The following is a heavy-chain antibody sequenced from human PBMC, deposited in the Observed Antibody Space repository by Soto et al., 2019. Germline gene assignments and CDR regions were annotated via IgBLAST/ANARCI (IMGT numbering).Heavy chain of an antibody. Sequence: ASVKVSCKASGYTFTSYYMHWVRQAPGQGLEWMGIINPSGGSTSYAQKFQGRVTMTRDTSTSTVYMELSSLRSEDTAVYYCARDYHILTGPVYYFDYWGQGTTVTVYS. V-gene: IGHV1-46*01. CDR1: GYTFTSYY. D-gene: IGHD3-9*01. CDR3: ARDYHILTGPVYYFDY. J-gene: IGHJ4*02. CDR2: INPSGGST.